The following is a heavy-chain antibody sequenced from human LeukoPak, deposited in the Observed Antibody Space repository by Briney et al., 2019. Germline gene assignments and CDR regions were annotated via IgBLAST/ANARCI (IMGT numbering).Heavy chain of an antibody. Sequence: PSETLSLTCTVSGGSISGSYWSWIRQPPGKGLEWIGYSYYTGSTNYNPSLKSRVTISVDMSKKQFSLKLSSVPAPDTAVYYCASLVYSSSWYFQWGQGTLVTVSS. CDR3: ASLVYSSSWYFQ. CDR1: GGSISGSY. CDR2: SYYTGST. V-gene: IGHV4-59*08. D-gene: IGHD6-13*01. J-gene: IGHJ4*02.